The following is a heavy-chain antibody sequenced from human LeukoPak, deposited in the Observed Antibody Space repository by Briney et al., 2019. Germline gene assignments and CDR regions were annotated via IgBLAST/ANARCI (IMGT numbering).Heavy chain of an antibody. CDR2: IYYSGST. J-gene: IGHJ6*02. D-gene: IGHD1-26*01. CDR3: ASRDTSVGATDYYGMDV. V-gene: IGHV4-59*08. CDR1: GGSISSYY. Sequence: SETLSLTCTVSGGSISSYYWSWIRQPPGKGLEWIGYIYYSGSTNYNPSLKSRVTISVDTSKNQFSLKLSSVTAADTAVYYCASRDTSVGATDYYGMDVWGQGTTVTASS.